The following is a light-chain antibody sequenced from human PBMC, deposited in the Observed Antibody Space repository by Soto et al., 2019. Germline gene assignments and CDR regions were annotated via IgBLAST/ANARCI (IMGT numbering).Light chain of an antibody. Sequence: ILLTQSPGTLSLSPGERATLSCRASQSVSNNYLAWYQQKPGQAPRRLIYGASNRATGIPDRFSGSGSGTDFTLTSSRLEPEDFEVYYCQQYGSSGTFGQGTKVDIK. CDR3: QQYGSSGT. J-gene: IGKJ1*01. CDR1: QSVSNNY. V-gene: IGKV3-20*01. CDR2: GAS.